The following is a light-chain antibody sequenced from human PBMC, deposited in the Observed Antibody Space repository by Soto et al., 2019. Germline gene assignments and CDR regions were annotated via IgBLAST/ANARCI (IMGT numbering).Light chain of an antibody. Sequence: IVLTQSPGTLSLSPGERATLSCRASQSVSSNSLAWYPQKPGQAPRLVIYGASTRATGFPDRFTGSGSGTDFTLTISRLEPEDFAVYYCQQYGSSGTFGQGTKV. CDR1: QSVSSNS. J-gene: IGKJ1*01. CDR3: QQYGSSGT. V-gene: IGKV3-20*01. CDR2: GAS.